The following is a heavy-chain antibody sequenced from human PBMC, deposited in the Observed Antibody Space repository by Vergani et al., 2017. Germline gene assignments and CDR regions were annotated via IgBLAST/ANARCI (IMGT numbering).Heavy chain of an antibody. D-gene: IGHD4-17*01. J-gene: IGHJ6*01. CDR1: GYTFTDHY. Sequence: EVQLVQSGAEVNKPGATMKISCKVSGYTFTDHYMHWVKQAPGKGLEWMGLVDPEDGETIYAEKFKGRVTIAADTSTDTAHLELSSLRSEDTAVYYCATRRTGTTGGMEVWGEESNVTIAS. CDR3: ATRRTGTTGGMEV. CDR2: VDPEDGET. V-gene: IGHV1-69-2*01.